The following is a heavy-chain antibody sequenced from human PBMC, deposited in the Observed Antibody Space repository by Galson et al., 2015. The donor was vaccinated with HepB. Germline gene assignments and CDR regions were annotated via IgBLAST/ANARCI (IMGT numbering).Heavy chain of an antibody. Sequence: SVKVSCKASGYTFTSYGISWVRQAPGQGLEWMGWISAYNGNTNYAQKLQGRVTMTTDTSTSTAYMELRSLRSDDTAVYYCARWTLTYYDILTGYLAPWGQGTLVTVSS. V-gene: IGHV1-18*01. J-gene: IGHJ5*02. CDR2: ISAYNGNT. D-gene: IGHD3-9*01. CDR1: GYTFTSYG. CDR3: ARWTLTYYDILTGYLAP.